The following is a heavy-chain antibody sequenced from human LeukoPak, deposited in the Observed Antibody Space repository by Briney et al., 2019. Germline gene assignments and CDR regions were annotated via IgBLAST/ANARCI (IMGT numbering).Heavy chain of an antibody. J-gene: IGHJ4*02. CDR1: GFTFSSYA. CDR3: AKDPRITDFDY. CDR2: ISGIGGST. V-gene: IGHV3-23*01. Sequence: GGSLRLSCAASGFTFSSYAMSWVRQAPGKGLEWVGAISGIGGSTYYADSVKGRFTISRDNSKNTLYQQMNIMRADTTAVYYGAKDPRITDFDYWGQGTLVTDSS. D-gene: IGHD2-15*01.